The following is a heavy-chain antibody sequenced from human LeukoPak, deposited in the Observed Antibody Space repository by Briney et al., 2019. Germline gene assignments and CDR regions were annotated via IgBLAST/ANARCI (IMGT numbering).Heavy chain of an antibody. CDR1: GFTFSSYA. V-gene: IGHV3-23*01. J-gene: IGHJ1*01. CDR3: VKMIVVVTGYFQH. D-gene: IGHD3-22*01. Sequence: PGGSLRLSCAASGFTFSSYAMSWVRQAPGKGLEWVSAISGSGGSTYYADSVKGRFTISRDNSKNTLYLQMNSLRAEDTAVYYCVKMIVVVTGYFQHWGQGTLVTVSS. CDR2: ISGSGGST.